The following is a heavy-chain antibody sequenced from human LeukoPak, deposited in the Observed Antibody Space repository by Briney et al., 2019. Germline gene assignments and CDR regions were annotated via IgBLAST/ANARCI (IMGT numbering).Heavy chain of an antibody. D-gene: IGHD3-22*01. CDR3: ARKGGYSSGYYY. J-gene: IGHJ4*02. CDR2: IKQDGSEK. CDR1: GFTFSDYW. Sequence: GGSLRLSCAASGFTFSDYWMTWVRQAPGKGLEWVANIKQDGSEKDYVDPVKGRFTISRDNAKNSLYLQMDSLRVEDTAVYYCARKGGYSSGYYYWGQGTLVTVSS. V-gene: IGHV3-7*01.